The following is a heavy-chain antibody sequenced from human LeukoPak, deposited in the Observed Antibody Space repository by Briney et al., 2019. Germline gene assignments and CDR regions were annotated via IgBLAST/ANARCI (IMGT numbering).Heavy chain of an antibody. J-gene: IGHJ3*02. CDR3: AKSLLTTATGTGRASDI. D-gene: IGHD1-1*01. V-gene: IGHV3-23*01. CDR1: GFTFSSYA. Sequence: GGSLRLSCAASGFTFSSYAMSWVRQAPGKGLEWVSAISGSGGSTYYADSVKGRFTISRDNSKNPLYLQMNSLRAEDTAKYYCAKSLLTTATGTGRASDIWGQGTMVTVSS. CDR2: ISGSGGST.